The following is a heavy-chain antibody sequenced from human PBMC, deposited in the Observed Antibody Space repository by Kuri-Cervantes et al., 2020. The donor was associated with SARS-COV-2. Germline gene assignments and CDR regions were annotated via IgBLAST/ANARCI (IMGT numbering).Heavy chain of an antibody. CDR2: MNPNSGNT. J-gene: IGHJ3*02. V-gene: IGHV1-8*01. CDR1: GYTFTSYD. D-gene: IGHD3-9*01. Sequence: ASVKVSCKASGYTFTSYDINWVRQATGQGLEWMGWMNPNSGNTGYAQRFQGRVTMTRNTSISTAYMELSSLRSEDTAVYYCARNHDWPLPYDAFDIWGQGTMVTVSS. CDR3: ARNHDWPLPYDAFDI.